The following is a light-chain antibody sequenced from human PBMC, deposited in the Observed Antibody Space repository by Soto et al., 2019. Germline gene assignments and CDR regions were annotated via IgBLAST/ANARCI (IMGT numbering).Light chain of an antibody. V-gene: IGKV1-9*01. CDR3: QQLKSYPRT. CDR2: AAS. J-gene: IGKJ4*01. Sequence: DIQLTQSPSFLSASVGDRVTITCRASQGISSYLAWYQQKPGKAPKLLIYAASSLQSGVPSRFRGSGSGTEFTLTISSLQPEDFATYYCQQLKSYPRTFGGGTKVDIK. CDR1: QGISSY.